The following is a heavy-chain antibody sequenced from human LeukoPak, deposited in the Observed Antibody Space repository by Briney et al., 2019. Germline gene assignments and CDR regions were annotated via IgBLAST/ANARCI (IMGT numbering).Heavy chain of an antibody. CDR2: ISGSSTYK. CDR3: SKDLTGTAAEDY. CDR1: GFTFSSYS. J-gene: IGHJ4*02. D-gene: IGHD6-13*01. V-gene: IGHV3-21*01. Sequence: GGSLRLSCAASGFTFSSYSMNWVRQAPGKGLEWVSSISGSSTYKYYADSVEGRFTIFRDNAKNSLYLQMKSLRAEDTAVYYCSKDLTGTAAEDYWGQGILVTVAS.